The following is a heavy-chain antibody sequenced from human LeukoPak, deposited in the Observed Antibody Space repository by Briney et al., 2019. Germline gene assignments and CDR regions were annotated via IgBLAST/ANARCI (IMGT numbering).Heavy chain of an antibody. J-gene: IGHJ4*02. CDR1: GYTFTSYY. CDR3: ARANVLDYDSSGYYYGSYFDY. CDR2: INPSGGST. Sequence: ASVKVSCKAPGYTFTSYYMHWVRQAPGQGLEWMGIINPSGGSTSYAQKFQGRVTMTRDTSTSTVYMELSSLRSEDTAVYYCARANVLDYDSSGYYYGSYFDYWGQGTLVTVSS. D-gene: IGHD3-22*01. V-gene: IGHV1-46*01.